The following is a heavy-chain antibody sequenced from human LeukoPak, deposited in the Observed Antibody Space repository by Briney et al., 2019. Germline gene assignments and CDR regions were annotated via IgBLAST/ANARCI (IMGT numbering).Heavy chain of an antibody. V-gene: IGHV4-59*08. J-gene: IGHJ4*02. D-gene: IGHD6-13*01. CDR3: ASSSWYHYYFDY. Sequence: SETLSLTCAVYGGSFSGYYWSWIRQPPGKGLEWIGYIYYSGSTNYNPSLKSRVTISVDTSKNQFSLKLSSVTAADTAVYYCASSSWYHYYFDYWGQGTLVTVSS. CDR2: IYYSGST. CDR1: GGSFSGYY.